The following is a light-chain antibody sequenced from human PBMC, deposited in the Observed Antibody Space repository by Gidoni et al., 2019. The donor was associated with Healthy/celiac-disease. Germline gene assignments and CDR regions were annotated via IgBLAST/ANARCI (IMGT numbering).Light chain of an antibody. CDR3: QSYDSSLSGYV. V-gene: IGLV1-40*01. CDR2: ANS. Sequence: QSVLTQPPSVSVAPGQRVTISCTGSSSNIGAGYDVHWYQQLPGTAPKLVIYANSNRPSGVPDRFSGSKSGTAALLAITGLQAEDEADYYCQSYDSSLSGYVFGTGTKVTVL. CDR1: SSNIGAGYD. J-gene: IGLJ1*01.